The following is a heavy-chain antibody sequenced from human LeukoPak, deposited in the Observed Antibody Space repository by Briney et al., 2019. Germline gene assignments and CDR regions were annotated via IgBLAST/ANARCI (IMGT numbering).Heavy chain of an antibody. CDR3: AARIAVAGEAFDY. Sequence: GGSLRLSCAASGFTFDDYAMHRVRQAPGKGLEWVSGISWNSGNIGYADSVKGRFTISRDNAKNSLYLQMNSLRAEDTALYYCAARIAVAGEAFDYWGQGTLVTVSS. J-gene: IGHJ4*02. V-gene: IGHV3-9*01. CDR1: GFTFDDYA. D-gene: IGHD6-19*01. CDR2: ISWNSGNI.